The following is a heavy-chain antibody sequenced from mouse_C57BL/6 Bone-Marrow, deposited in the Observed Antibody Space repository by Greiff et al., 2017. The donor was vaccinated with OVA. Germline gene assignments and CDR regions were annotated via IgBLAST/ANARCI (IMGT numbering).Heavy chain of an antibody. CDR1: GYTFTTYP. CDR3: ARGDKYYSNSYWYFDV. CDR2: FHPYNDDT. J-gene: IGHJ1*03. Sequence: QVQLQQSGAELVKPGASVKMSCKASGYTFTTYPIEWMKQNHGKSLEWIGNFHPYNDDTKYNEKFKGKATLTVEKSSSTVYLEISRLTSDDSAVYYCARGDKYYSNSYWYFDVWGTGTTVTVSS. V-gene: IGHV1-47*01. D-gene: IGHD2-5*01.